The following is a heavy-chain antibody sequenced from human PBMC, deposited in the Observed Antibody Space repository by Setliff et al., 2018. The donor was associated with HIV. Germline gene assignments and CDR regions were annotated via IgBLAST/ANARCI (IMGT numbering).Heavy chain of an antibody. J-gene: IGHJ3*02. CDR2: IRSKAYGGTT. Sequence: QTGGSLRLSCTASGFTFGDYAMSWVRQAPGKGLEWVGFIRSKAYGGTTEYAASVKGRFTISRDDSKSIAYLQMNSLKTEDTAVYYCTRDRWGYYDRPDAFDIWGQGTMVTVSS. CDR3: TRDRWGYYDRPDAFDI. CDR1: GFTFGDYA. D-gene: IGHD3-22*01. V-gene: IGHV3-49*04.